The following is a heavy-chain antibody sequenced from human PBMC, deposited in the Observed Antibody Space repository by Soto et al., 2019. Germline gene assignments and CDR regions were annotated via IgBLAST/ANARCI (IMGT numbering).Heavy chain of an antibody. Sequence: GGSLRLSCAASGFTFSSYAMSWVRQAPGKGLEWVSAISGSGGSTYYADSVTGRFTISRDNSKNTLYLQMNSLRAEDTAVYYYAKDPRQQLVLVWFDPSGQGTRVTVSS. CDR1: GFTFSSYA. J-gene: IGHJ5*02. CDR3: AKDPRQQLVLVWFDP. V-gene: IGHV3-23*01. CDR2: ISGSGGST. D-gene: IGHD6-13*01.